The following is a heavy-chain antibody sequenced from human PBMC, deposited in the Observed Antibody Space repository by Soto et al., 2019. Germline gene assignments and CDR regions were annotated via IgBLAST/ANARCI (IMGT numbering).Heavy chain of an antibody. V-gene: IGHV1-18*01. J-gene: IGHJ6*02. D-gene: IGHD2-15*01. CDR3: SLVAATPLTPYYYGMDV. CDR1: GYTFTSYG. Sequence: ASVKVSCKASGYTFTSYGISWVRQAPGQGLEWMGWISGYNGKTNYAQKVQDRVTMTTDTSTSTVYMELRSLRSDDTAVYYCSLVAATPLTPYYYGMDVWGQGTTVTVSS. CDR2: ISGYNGKT.